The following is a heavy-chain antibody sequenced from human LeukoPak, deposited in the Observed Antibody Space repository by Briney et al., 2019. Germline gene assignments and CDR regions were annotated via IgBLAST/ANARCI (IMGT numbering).Heavy chain of an antibody. CDR2: ISAYNGNT. Sequence: ASVKVSCKASGYTFTSYGISWVRQAPGQGLEWMGWISAYNGNTNYAQKLQGRVTMTTDTSTSTAYMELRSLRSGDTAVYYCARATMVRGVITKSLFDYWGQGTLVTVSS. D-gene: IGHD3-10*01. J-gene: IGHJ4*02. CDR1: GYTFTSYG. V-gene: IGHV1-18*01. CDR3: ARATMVRGVITKSLFDY.